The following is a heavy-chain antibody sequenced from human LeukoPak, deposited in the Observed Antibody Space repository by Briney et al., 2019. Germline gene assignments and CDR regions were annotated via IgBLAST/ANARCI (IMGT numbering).Heavy chain of an antibody. CDR2: IYPGDTDT. CDR3: ARHGYSSGLGGY. Sequence: GESLKISCKGSGYRFTSYWFGWVRQLPGKGLEWMGIIYPGDTDTRYSPSFQGHVTISADKSISTAYLQWSSLKASDTAMYYCARHGYSSGLGGYWGQGTLVTVSS. J-gene: IGHJ4*02. D-gene: IGHD6-19*01. CDR1: GYRFTSYW. V-gene: IGHV5-51*01.